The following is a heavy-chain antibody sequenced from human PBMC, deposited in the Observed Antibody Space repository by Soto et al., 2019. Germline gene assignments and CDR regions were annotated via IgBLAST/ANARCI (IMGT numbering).Heavy chain of an antibody. Sequence: VASVKVSCKASGGTFSTYAITWVRQAPGQGLEWMGGIIPMFGTANYAQKFRGRVTVTADESTSTAHMELSSPRSEDTAVYYCARGWETVGTTTPFAYWGQGTLVTVSS. J-gene: IGHJ4*02. CDR2: IIPMFGTA. CDR1: GGTFSTYA. V-gene: IGHV1-69*13. D-gene: IGHD1-26*01. CDR3: ARGWETVGTTTPFAY.